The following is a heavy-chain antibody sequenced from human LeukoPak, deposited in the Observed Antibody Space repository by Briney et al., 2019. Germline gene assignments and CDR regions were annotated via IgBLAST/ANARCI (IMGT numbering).Heavy chain of an antibody. CDR1: GGSISSSSNY. J-gene: IGHJ5*02. CDR3: ANQPGYSGSWYGLDWFDP. Sequence: KPSESLSLTCTVSGGSISSSSNYWGWIRQPPGKGLEWLGSIYYSGSTYYNPSLKGRVTRSVDTSKNQFSLKLSSVTAADTAVYYCANQPGYSGSWYGLDWFDPWGQGPLVTVSS. D-gene: IGHD6-13*01. CDR2: IYYSGST. V-gene: IGHV4-39*01.